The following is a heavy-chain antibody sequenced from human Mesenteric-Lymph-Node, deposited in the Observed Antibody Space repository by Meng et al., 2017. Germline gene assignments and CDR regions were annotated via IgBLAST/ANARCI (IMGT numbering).Heavy chain of an antibody. J-gene: IGHJ4*02. CDR3: ARNVRLRDGYNSDD. CDR2: ISSSSSYI. CDR1: GFTFSSYS. V-gene: IGHV3-21*01. D-gene: IGHD5-24*01. Sequence: EVQLVESGGGLVKPGGSLRLSCAASGFTFSSYSMNWVRQAPGKGLEWVSSISSSSSYIYYADSVKGRFTISRDNAKNSLYLQMNSLRAEDTAVYYCARNVRLRDGYNSDDWGQGTLVTVSS.